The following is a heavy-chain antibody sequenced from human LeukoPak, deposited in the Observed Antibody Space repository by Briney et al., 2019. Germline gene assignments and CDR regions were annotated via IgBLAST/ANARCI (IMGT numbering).Heavy chain of an antibody. J-gene: IGHJ5*02. V-gene: IGHV4-31*03. Sequence: SETLSLACTVSGGSISSGGYYWSWIRQHPGKGLEWIGYIYYSGSTYYNPPLKSRVTISVDTSKNQFSLKLRSVTAADTAVYYCARVSMVRGVMGSEFDPWGQGTLVTVSS. CDR1: GGSISSGGYY. CDR3: ARVSMVRGVMGSEFDP. CDR2: IYYSGST. D-gene: IGHD3-10*01.